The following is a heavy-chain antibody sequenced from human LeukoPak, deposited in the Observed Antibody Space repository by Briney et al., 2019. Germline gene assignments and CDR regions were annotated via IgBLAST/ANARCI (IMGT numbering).Heavy chain of an antibody. CDR1: GFTFSSYS. V-gene: IGHV3-21*01. Sequence: GGSLRLSCAASGFTFSSYSMNWVRQAPGKGLEWVSSISSSSSSYIYYADSVKGRFTISRDNAKNSLYLQMNSLRAEDTAVYYCAREGSGLHFDYWGQGTLVTVSS. D-gene: IGHD6-19*01. CDR2: ISSSSSSYI. J-gene: IGHJ4*02. CDR3: AREGSGLHFDY.